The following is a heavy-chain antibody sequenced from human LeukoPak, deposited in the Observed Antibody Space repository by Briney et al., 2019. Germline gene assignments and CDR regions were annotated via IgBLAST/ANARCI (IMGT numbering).Heavy chain of an antibody. CDR3: ARAKRRVLRFLEWSAGYFDY. CDR2: IYYSGST. J-gene: IGHJ4*02. D-gene: IGHD3-3*01. CDR1: GGSISSSSYY. Sequence: SETLSLTCTVSGGSISSSSYYWGWIRQPPGKGLEWIGSIYYSGSTYYNPSLKSRVTISVDTSKNQFSLKLSSVTAADTAVYYCARAKRRVLRFLEWSAGYFDYWGQGTLVTVSS. V-gene: IGHV4-39*07.